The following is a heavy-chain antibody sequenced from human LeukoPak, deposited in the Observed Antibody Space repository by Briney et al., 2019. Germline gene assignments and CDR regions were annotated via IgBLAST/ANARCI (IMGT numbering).Heavy chain of an antibody. Sequence: SETLSLTCTVSGGSISSYYWSWIRQPAGKGLEWIGRIYTSGGTNYNPSLKSRVTMSVDTSKNQFSLKLSSVTAADTAVYYCARDSGNDYGDLYYFDYWGQGTLVTVSS. J-gene: IGHJ4*02. D-gene: IGHD4-17*01. CDR2: IYTSGGT. CDR1: GGSISSYY. V-gene: IGHV4-4*07. CDR3: ARDSGNDYGDLYYFDY.